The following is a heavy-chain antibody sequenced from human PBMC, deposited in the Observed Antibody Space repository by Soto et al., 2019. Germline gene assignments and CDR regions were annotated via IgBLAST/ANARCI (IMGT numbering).Heavy chain of an antibody. CDR2: TYFRSKWYN. J-gene: IGHJ6*02. D-gene: IGHD6-6*01. CDR1: GDSVSNTSAA. CDR3: AREKRPAYYYGMDV. V-gene: IGHV6-1*01. Sequence: PSQTLSLTCAISGDSVSNTSAAWIWIRQSPSRGLEWLGRTYFRSKWYNDYAVSLKSRITINPDTSKNQFSLQLNSVTPEDTAVYYCAREKRPAYYYGMDVWGQGTTVTVSS.